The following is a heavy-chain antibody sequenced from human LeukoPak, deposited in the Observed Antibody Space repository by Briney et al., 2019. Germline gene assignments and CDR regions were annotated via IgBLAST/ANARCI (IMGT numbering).Heavy chain of an antibody. CDR2: INKRGSET. V-gene: IGHV3-7*01. D-gene: IGHD2-8*02. Sequence: GGSLRLSCAASGFTFSDSWMTWVRQAPGKGLEWVGNINKRGSETYYADSVKGRSTVSRDNARNLLFLQMNSLRPDDTALYYCARELVVGPAEYFQHWGHGTPVTVSS. CDR3: ARELVVGPAEYFQH. CDR1: GFTFSDSW. J-gene: IGHJ1*01.